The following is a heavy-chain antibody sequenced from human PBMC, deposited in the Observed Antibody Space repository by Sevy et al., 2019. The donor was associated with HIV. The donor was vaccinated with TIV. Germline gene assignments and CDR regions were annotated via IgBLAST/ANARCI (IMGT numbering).Heavy chain of an antibody. CDR1: GGSFSGYY. CDR3: ARYSNSAAATRLDAPYYYYGMDV. CDR2: INHSGST. Sequence: SETLSLTCAVYGGSFSGYYWSWIRQPPGKGLEWIGEINHSGSTNYSPSLKSRVTISVDTSKNQFSLKLSSVTAADTAVYYCARYSNSAAATRLDAPYYYYGMDVWGQGTTVTVSS. J-gene: IGHJ6*02. V-gene: IGHV4-34*01. D-gene: IGHD2-15*01.